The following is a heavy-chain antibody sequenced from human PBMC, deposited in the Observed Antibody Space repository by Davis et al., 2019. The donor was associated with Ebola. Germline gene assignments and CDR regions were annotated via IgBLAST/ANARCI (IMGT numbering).Heavy chain of an antibody. CDR2: YYYTWST. Sequence: SETLSLTCAVSGGFVSSGGYSWSWIRQPPGKGLEWIGYYYYTWSTYYNPSLKSRVTISIDTSKNQFSLKLSSVTAADTAVYYCARGDSYYDPSGYYAGPEAPDHWGQGTLVSVSS. D-gene: IGHD3-22*01. V-gene: IGHV4-30-4*07. CDR1: GGFVSSGGYS. CDR3: ARGDSYYDPSGYYAGPEAPDH. J-gene: IGHJ4*02.